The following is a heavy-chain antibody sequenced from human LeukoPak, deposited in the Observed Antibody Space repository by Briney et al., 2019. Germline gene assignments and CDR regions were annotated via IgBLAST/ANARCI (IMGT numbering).Heavy chain of an antibody. Sequence: ASVKVSCKASGYTFTSYDINWVRQAPGQGLEWMGWINPNSGGTNYAQKFQGRVTMTRDTSISTVYMELSRLRSDDTALYYCARTLYIAAVPGGFDYWGQGTLVTVSS. CDR1: GYTFTSYD. V-gene: IGHV1-2*02. D-gene: IGHD6-13*01. CDR2: INPNSGGT. CDR3: ARTLYIAAVPGGFDY. J-gene: IGHJ4*02.